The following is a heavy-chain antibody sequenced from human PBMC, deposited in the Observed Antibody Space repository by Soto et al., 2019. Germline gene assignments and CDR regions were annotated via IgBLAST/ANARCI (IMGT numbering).Heavy chain of an antibody. CDR3: ARTPDI. Sequence: SETLSLTCAVSGGSISSGGYSWSWIRQPPGKGLEWIGYIYHSGSTYYNQSLKSRVTISVDRSKNQFSLKLGSVTAADTAVYYCARTPDIWGQGTMVTVSS. CDR2: IYHSGST. V-gene: IGHV4-30-2*01. J-gene: IGHJ3*02. CDR1: GGSISSGGYS.